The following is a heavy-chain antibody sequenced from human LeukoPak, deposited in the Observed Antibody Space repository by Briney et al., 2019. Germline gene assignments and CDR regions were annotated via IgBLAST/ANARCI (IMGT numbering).Heavy chain of an antibody. Sequence: GGSLRLSCAASGFTFSSYAMSWVRQAPGKGLEWVSAISGSGGSTYYADSVKGRFTISRDNAKNSLYLQMNSLRAEDTAVYYCTSVRPPYYYDSSGGDAFDIWGQGTMVTVSS. CDR3: TSVRPPYYYDSSGGDAFDI. CDR2: ISGSGGST. D-gene: IGHD3-22*01. V-gene: IGHV3-23*01. CDR1: GFTFSSYA. J-gene: IGHJ3*02.